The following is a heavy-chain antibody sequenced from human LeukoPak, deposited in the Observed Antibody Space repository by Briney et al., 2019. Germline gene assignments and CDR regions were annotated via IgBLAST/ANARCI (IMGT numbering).Heavy chain of an antibody. J-gene: IGHJ4*02. Sequence: GGSLRLSCAASGFTFSSYSMNWVRQAPGKGLEWVSSISSNSSYIYYADSVKGRFTISRDNAKNSLYLQMNSLRAEDTAVYYCARGGGGSPTLIPVAGVGGDDVDYCGQGALFTVSS. CDR2: ISSNSSYI. CDR1: GFTFSSYS. D-gene: IGHD6-19*01. CDR3: ARGGGGSPTLIPVAGVGGDDVDY. V-gene: IGHV3-21*01.